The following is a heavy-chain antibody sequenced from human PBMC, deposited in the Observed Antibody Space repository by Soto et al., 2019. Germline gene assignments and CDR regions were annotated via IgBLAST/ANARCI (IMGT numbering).Heavy chain of an antibody. V-gene: IGHV3-30*18. CDR2: ISYDGSNK. D-gene: IGHD6-13*01. CDR1: GFPFSSYG. Sequence: PGGSLRLSCVASGFPFSSYGMHWVRQAPGKGLEWVAVISYDGSNKYYADSVKGRFTISRDNSKNTLYLQMNSLRAEDTAVYYCAKDLRYSSSWYSYYYYYGMDVWGQGTTVTVSS. CDR3: AKDLRYSSSWYSYYYYYGMDV. J-gene: IGHJ6*02.